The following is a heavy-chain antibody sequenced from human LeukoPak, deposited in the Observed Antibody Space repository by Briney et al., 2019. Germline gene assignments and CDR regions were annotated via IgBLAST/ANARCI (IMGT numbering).Heavy chain of an antibody. CDR1: GYTFTGYH. CDR3: ARAMGLRWLIDY. D-gene: IGHD4-23*01. V-gene: IGHV1-2*02. Sequence: ASVKVSCKASGYTFTGYHMHWVRQAPGQGLEWMGWINPNSGGTNYAQKFQGRVTMTRDASISTAYMELSRLRSDDTAVYYCARAMGLRWLIDYWGQGTLVTVSS. J-gene: IGHJ4*02. CDR2: INPNSGGT.